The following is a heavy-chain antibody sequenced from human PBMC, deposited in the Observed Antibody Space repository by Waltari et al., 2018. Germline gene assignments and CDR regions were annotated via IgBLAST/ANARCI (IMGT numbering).Heavy chain of an antibody. CDR3: ARVLSYYDNTGVHSSYYFDY. Sequence: QVRLQESGPGLVKTSQTLSLTCSVSGTSISNGGYYWGWVRQLPGRGLEWIGSIYHTGTTDYNPSLQSRLAMSIDRSNNQFSLNLNSVTAADTAVYYCARVLSYYDNTGVHSSYYFDYWGQGSLVTISS. CDR2: IYHTGTT. CDR1: GTSISNGGYY. V-gene: IGHV4-30-2*01. D-gene: IGHD3-10*01. J-gene: IGHJ4*02.